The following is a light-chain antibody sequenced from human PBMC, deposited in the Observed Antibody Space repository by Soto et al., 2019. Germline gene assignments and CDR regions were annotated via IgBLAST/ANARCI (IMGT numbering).Light chain of an antibody. Sequence: DIQMNQSPSTLSASVGDRVTITCRASQSISSWLAWYQQKPGKAPKLLIYDASSLESWVPSRFSGSGSGTEFTLTISSLQPDDFAPYYCQLYNSYWTFGQGTKVEIK. CDR3: QLYNSYWT. J-gene: IGKJ1*01. CDR1: QSISSW. CDR2: DAS. V-gene: IGKV1-5*01.